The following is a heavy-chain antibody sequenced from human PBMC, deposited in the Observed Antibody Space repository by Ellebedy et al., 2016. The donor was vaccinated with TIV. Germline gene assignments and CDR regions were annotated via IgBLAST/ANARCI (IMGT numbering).Heavy chain of an antibody. D-gene: IGHD3-10*01. V-gene: IGHV3-74*01. CDR3: VSDSAIRGDDH. J-gene: IGHJ4*01. Sequence: GESLKISCAASGFTFNSYWMHWVRQAPGKGLVWVSRIKSDGSSTNYADSVRGRFTISRDNAKSTLYLQMNSLRVEDTAVYYCVSDSAIRGDDHWGQGTLVTVSS. CDR1: GFTFNSYW. CDR2: IKSDGSST.